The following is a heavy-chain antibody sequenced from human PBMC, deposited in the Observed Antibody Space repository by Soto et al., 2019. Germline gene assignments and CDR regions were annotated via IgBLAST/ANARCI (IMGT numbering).Heavy chain of an antibody. CDR3: ARGRSDSRRYRYDP. J-gene: IGHJ5*02. CDR2: IYYSGST. V-gene: IGHV4-59*01. CDR1: GGFLSSYY. D-gene: IGHD6-13*01. Sequence: SEALSHTCTVSGGFLSSYYWSWIRQPPGKGLEWIGYIYYSGSTNYNPSLKSRVTISVDTSKNQFSLKLSSVTAADTAVYYCARGRSDSRRYRYDPSGHRTPVIVSS.